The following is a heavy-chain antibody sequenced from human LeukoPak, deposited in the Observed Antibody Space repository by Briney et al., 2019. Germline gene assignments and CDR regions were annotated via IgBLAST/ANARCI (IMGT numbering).Heavy chain of an antibody. CDR1: GYTFTGYY. CDR3: ARAGIPPAGTAFDP. Sequence: ASVKVSCKTSGYTFTGYYIHWVRQAPGQGLEWMGWINPNSGGTSYAQKFQGRVTMTGDTSISTAYMELRSLRSDDTAVYYCARAGIPPAGTAFDPWGQGTLVTVSS. V-gene: IGHV1-2*02. J-gene: IGHJ5*02. D-gene: IGHD1-14*01. CDR2: INPNSGGT.